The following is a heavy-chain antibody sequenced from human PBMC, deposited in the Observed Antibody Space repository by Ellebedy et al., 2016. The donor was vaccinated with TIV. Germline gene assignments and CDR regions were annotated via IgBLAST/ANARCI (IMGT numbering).Heavy chain of an antibody. CDR2: IDSSSGTI. J-gene: IGHJ4*02. Sequence: GESLKISCAASGFTFSGYSMDWVRQAPGRGLEWVSYIDSSSGTIYYADSVRGRFTISRDNAKNSLYLQMSSLRDEDTAVYYCARDVDYGGYYFDSWGQGTLVTVSS. CDR3: ARDVDYGGYYFDS. D-gene: IGHD4-23*01. CDR1: GFTFSGYS. V-gene: IGHV3-48*02.